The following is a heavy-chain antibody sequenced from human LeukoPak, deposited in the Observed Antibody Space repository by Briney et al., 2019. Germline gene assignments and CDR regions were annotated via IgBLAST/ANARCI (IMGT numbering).Heavy chain of an antibody. CDR2: IYGGDSDT. CDR1: GFSFTGHL. J-gene: IGHJ2*01. Sequence: GESLKISCKGSGFSFTGHLIGWVRQLPGKGLEWMGIIYGGDSDTRYSPSFQGQVTISADKSITTAYLQWSSLKTSDTAMYYCARPPAAADTLSNWYFDLWGRGTLVTVSS. CDR3: ARPPAAADTLSNWYFDL. D-gene: IGHD6-13*01. V-gene: IGHV5-51*01.